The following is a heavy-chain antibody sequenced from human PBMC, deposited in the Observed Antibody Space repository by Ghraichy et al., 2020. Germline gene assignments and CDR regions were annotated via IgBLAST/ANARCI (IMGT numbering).Heavy chain of an antibody. Sequence: RGSLRLTCAASGFTVSSNYMSWVRQAPGKGLEWVSVIYSGGSTYYADSVKGRFTISRDNSKNTLYLQMNSLRAEDTAVYYCARVIRIAAENWFDPWGQGTLVTVSS. CDR3: ARVIRIAAENWFDP. D-gene: IGHD6-13*01. CDR1: GFTVSSNY. J-gene: IGHJ5*02. CDR2: IYSGGST. V-gene: IGHV3-53*01.